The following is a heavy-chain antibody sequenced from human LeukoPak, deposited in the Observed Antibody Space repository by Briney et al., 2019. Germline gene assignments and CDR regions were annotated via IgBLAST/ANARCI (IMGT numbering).Heavy chain of an antibody. Sequence: PGGSLRLSCAASGFTFSSYAMHWVRQAPGKGLEWVALISYDGSNKYYADSVKGRFTISRDNSKNTLYLQMNSLRTEDTAVYYCARVSSYYYDSSGYPRYYESDAFDIWGQGTMVTVSS. V-gene: IGHV3-30*04. CDR3: ARVSSYYYDSSGYPRYYESDAFDI. D-gene: IGHD3-22*01. J-gene: IGHJ3*02. CDR2: ISYDGSNK. CDR1: GFTFSSYA.